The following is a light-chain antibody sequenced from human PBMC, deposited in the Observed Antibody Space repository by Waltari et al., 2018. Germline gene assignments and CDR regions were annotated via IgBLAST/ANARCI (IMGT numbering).Light chain of an antibody. V-gene: IGLV2-23*01. J-gene: IGLJ2*01. Sequence: QSALTQPASVSGSPGQSITVSCTGTSSAFGSYNLVSWYQQHPGKAPKLMIYEGSKWPSGVSNRFSGSKSGNTASLTISGLQAEDEADYYCCSYAGSSTLLFGGGTKVTVL. CDR2: EGS. CDR3: CSYAGSSTLL. CDR1: SSAFGSYNL.